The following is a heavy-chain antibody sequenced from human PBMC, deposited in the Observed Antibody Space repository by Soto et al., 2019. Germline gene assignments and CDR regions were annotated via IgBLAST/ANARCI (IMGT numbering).Heavy chain of an antibody. CDR3: ARLGLGLVKGVRGYSYGAKDV. V-gene: IGHV4-39*01. CDR2: IYYSGST. CDR1: GGSISSSSYY. J-gene: IGHJ6*02. D-gene: IGHD5-18*01. Sequence: PSETLSLTCTVSGGSISSSSYYWGWIRQPPGKGLEWIGSIYYSGSTYYNPSLKSRVTISVDTSKNQFSLKLSSVTAADTAVYYCARLGLGLVKGVRGYSYGAKDVWGQGTTVTVSS.